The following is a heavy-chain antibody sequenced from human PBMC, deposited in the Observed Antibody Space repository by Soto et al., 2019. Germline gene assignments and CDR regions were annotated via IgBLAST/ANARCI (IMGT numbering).Heavy chain of an antibody. CDR3: AKGAVAGTPTSYYYYAMDV. CDR2: IIPIFGTV. Sequence: QVQLLQSGAEVKKPGSSVRVSCEASGGTFRTYAISWVRQAPGQGLEWMGEIIPIFGTVNYAQKFQGRVTISADESTTTVYRDLRSLRSEDTAVYYCAKGAVAGTPTSYYYYAMDVWGQGTTVTVSS. J-gene: IGHJ6*02. CDR1: GGTFRTYA. V-gene: IGHV1-69*12. D-gene: IGHD6-19*01.